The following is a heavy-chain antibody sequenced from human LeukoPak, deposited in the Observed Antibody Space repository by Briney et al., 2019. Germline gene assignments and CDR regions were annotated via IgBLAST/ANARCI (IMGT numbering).Heavy chain of an antibody. CDR3: ARNRGGNYYDGSGRDDVFDM. CDR2: INPNSGGT. V-gene: IGHV1-2*02. CDR1: GSTFTGHY. D-gene: IGHD3-22*01. J-gene: IGHJ3*02. Sequence: ASVKVSCKTSGSTFTGHYMNWVRQAPGQGLEWMGWINPNSGGTKYAPKFQGRVTMTRDTSITTAYMELGSLRPDDTAVYYCARNRGGNYYDGSGRDDVFDMWGQGTMVTVSS.